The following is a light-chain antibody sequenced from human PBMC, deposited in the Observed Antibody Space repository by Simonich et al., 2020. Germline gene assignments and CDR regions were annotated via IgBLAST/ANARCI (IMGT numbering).Light chain of an antibody. J-gene: IGLJ3*02. V-gene: IGLV2-14*01. CDR3: SSYTSSSTWV. CDR2: DVS. Sequence: QSALTQPASVSGSPGQSITISCTGTSSDVGGYNYVSWYQQHPGQAPKIMIYDVSKRPSGVSNLFSGSKSGNTASRTISGLQAEDEADYYCSSYTSSSTWVFGGGTKLTVL. CDR1: SSDVGGYNY.